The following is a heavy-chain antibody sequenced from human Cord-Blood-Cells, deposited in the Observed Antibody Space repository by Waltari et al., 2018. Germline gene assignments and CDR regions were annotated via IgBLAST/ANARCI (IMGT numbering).Heavy chain of an antibody. V-gene: IGHV3-21*01. CDR3: ARDSSSSWYYYYYGMDV. Sequence: EVQLVESGGGLVKPGGSLRLSCAASGFTVSSYSMNWVRQAPGKGLEWVSSISSSSSYIYYADSVKGRFTISRDNAKNSLYLQMNSLRAEDTAVYYCARDSSSSWYYYYYGMDVWGQGTTVTVSS. D-gene: IGHD6-13*01. J-gene: IGHJ6*02. CDR1: GFTVSSYS. CDR2: ISSSSSYI.